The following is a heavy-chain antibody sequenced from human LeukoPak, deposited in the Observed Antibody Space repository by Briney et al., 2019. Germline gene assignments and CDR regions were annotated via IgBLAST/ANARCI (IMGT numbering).Heavy chain of an antibody. CDR3: ARAPMSYDSSGFGGAFDI. CDR2: ISYDGTNK. Sequence: GGSLRLSCAASGFTFPSYAMSWVRQAPGKGLEWVAVISYDGTNKYYADSVKGRFTISRDNSKNTMYLQMNSLRAEDTAMYYCARAPMSYDSSGFGGAFDIWGQGTMVTVSS. D-gene: IGHD3-22*01. J-gene: IGHJ3*02. CDR1: GFTFPSYA. V-gene: IGHV3-30-3*01.